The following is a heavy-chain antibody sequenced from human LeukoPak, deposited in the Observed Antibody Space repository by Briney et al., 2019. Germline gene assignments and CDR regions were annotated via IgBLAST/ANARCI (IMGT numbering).Heavy chain of an antibody. CDR3: GRSGCTGGSCYSVSDY. D-gene: IGHD2-15*01. Sequence: PGGSLRLSCAASGFTFSSSGMHWVRQAPGKGLEWVAVISYDGNNKYYADSVKGRFTISRDNSKNTLYLQMNSLRAEDTAVYYCGRSGCTGGSCYSVSDYWGQGTLVTVSS. CDR1: GFTFSSSG. V-gene: IGHV3-30*03. CDR2: ISYDGNNK. J-gene: IGHJ4*02.